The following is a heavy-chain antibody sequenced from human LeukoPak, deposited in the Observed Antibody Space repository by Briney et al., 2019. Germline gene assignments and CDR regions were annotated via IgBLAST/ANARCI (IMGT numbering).Heavy chain of an antibody. CDR2: INPSGGST. Sequence: ASVKVSCKASGYTFTSYYMHWVRQAPGQGLEWMGIINPSGGSTSYALKFQGRVTMTRDTSTSTVYMELSSLRSEDTAVYYCARDRITMIVDYWGQGTLVTVSS. J-gene: IGHJ4*02. V-gene: IGHV1-46*01. CDR1: GYTFTSYY. D-gene: IGHD3-22*01. CDR3: ARDRITMIVDY.